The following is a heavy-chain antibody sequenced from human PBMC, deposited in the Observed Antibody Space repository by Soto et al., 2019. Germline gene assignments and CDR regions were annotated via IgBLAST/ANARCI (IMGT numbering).Heavy chain of an antibody. CDR1: GYSFTIYG. CDR3: AIVDIVVIPAAKDYSYYYYMDV. J-gene: IGHJ6*03. V-gene: IGHV1-18*01. D-gene: IGHD2-2*01. CDR2: ISPDNGHT. Sequence: QVQLVQSGAEVKKPGASVKVSCKASGYSFTIYGISWVRQAPGQGLEWMGWISPDNGHTNYAQKLQGRVTMTTDTSTSTAYMELRSLRSDDTAVYYCAIVDIVVIPAAKDYSYYYYMDVWGKGTTVTVSS.